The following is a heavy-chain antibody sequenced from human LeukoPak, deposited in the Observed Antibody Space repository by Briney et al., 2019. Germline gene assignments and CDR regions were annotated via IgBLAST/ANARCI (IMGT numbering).Heavy chain of an antibody. CDR3: ARDIAVAGTSLYY. CDR2: IIPIFGTA. D-gene: IGHD6-19*01. Sequence: GASVKVSCKASGGTFSSYAISWVRQAPGQGLEWMGGIIPIFGTANNAQKFQGRVTITAAESTSTAYMELSSLRSEDTAVYYCARDIAVAGTSLYYWGQGTLVTVSS. CDR1: GGTFSSYA. J-gene: IGHJ4*02. V-gene: IGHV1-69*13.